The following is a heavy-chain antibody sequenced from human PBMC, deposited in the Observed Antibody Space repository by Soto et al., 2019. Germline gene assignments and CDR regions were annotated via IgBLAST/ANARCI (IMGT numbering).Heavy chain of an antibody. Sequence: EVQLLEAGGGLVQPGGSLRLSCVASGFTFSSYAMSWVRQAPGKGLEWVSTISGSGGGSTYYADSVKGRFTISRDNSKNTLYLQMNSLRAEDTAVYYCAKVTYYDDTSVYYYFDYWGQGTQVPVSS. CDR2: ISGSGGGST. CDR1: GFTFSSYA. J-gene: IGHJ4*02. CDR3: AKVTYYDDTSVYYYFDY. V-gene: IGHV3-23*01. D-gene: IGHD3-22*01.